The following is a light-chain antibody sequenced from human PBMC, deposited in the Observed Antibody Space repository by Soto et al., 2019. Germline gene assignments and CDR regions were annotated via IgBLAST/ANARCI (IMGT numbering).Light chain of an antibody. CDR1: SSDVGGYNY. CDR3: SSFTTSDTWV. CDR2: DVS. V-gene: IGLV2-14*01. Sequence: QSALTQPASVSGSPGQSITISCTGTSSDVGGYNYVSWYQQHPGKAPKLMICDVSNRPSGISNRFSGSKSGNTASLTISGLQAEDEADYYCSSFTTSDTWVFGGGTKVTVL. J-gene: IGLJ3*02.